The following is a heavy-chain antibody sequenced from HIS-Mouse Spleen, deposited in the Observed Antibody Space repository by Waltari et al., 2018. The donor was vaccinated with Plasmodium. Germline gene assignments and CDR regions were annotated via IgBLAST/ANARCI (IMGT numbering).Heavy chain of an antibody. CDR2: INHSGSP. J-gene: IGHJ2*01. CDR3: ARVTSSGVYWYFDL. V-gene: IGHV4-34*01. Sequence: QVQLQQWGAGLLKPSETLSLTCAVYGGSFSGYYWSWIRQPPGKGLEWIGEINHSGSPNSTPSLKSLVTISVDTSQNQFSLKLSSVTAADTAVYYCARVTSSGVYWYFDLWGRGTLVTVSS. D-gene: IGHD3-3*01. CDR1: GGSFSGYY.